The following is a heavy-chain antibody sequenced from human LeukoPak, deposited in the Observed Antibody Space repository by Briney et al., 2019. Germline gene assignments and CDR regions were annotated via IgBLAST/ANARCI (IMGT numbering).Heavy chain of an antibody. CDR3: ARAQSLTAQAGPFANS. Sequence: ASVKVSCKASGYTFTGYFLHWVRRAPGQGFEWMGWINPNSGDTSYTQTFQGSVTMTRDTSLSPAYMELRSLSSDDTAVYYCARAQSLTAQAGPFANSWGQAPLASVRS. J-gene: IGHJ4*02. CDR2: INPNSGDT. D-gene: IGHD6-13*01. CDR1: GYTFTGYF. V-gene: IGHV1-2*02.